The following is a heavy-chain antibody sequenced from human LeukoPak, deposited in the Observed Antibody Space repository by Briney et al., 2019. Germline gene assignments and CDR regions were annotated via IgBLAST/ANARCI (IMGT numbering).Heavy chain of an antibody. CDR3: VRDYVYAFDI. D-gene: IGHD3-16*01. J-gene: IGHJ3*02. V-gene: IGHV3-23*01. Sequence: QPEGSLRLSCAASGFTFSNYAMSWVRQAPGKGLECVSVISGSGGDTYYADSVKGRFTISTDTAKSSLFLQMNGLSADGTAVYYCVRDYVYAFDIWGQGTMVTVSS. CDR1: GFTFSNYA. CDR2: ISGSGGDT.